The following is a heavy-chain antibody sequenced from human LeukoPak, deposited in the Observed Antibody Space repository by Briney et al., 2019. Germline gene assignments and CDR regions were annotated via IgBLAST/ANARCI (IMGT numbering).Heavy chain of an antibody. V-gene: IGHV4-59*01. CDR3: ARADSSSWYEDYYYYYMDV. Sequence: SETPSLTCTVSGGSISSYYWSWIRQPPGKGLEWIGYIYYSGSTNYNPSLKSRVTILVDTSKNQFSLKLSSVTAADTAVYYCARADSSSWYEDYYYYYMDVWGKGTTVTVSS. CDR2: IYYSGST. J-gene: IGHJ6*03. CDR1: GGSISSYY. D-gene: IGHD6-13*01.